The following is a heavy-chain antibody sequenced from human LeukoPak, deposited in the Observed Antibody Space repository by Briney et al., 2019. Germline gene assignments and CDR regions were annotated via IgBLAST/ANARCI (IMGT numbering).Heavy chain of an antibody. J-gene: IGHJ4*02. V-gene: IGHV3-7*01. CDR3: ARFGYSGWNLEY. Sequence: GGSLRLYCAASGFSFRDFWMTWVRQAPGKGLEWVANINQGGSMKYYVDSVKGRFTISRDDAESSLYVQMNSLRDEDTAVYYCARFGYSGWNLEYWGQGTLVTVSS. D-gene: IGHD5-12*01. CDR2: INQGGSMK. CDR1: GFSFRDFW.